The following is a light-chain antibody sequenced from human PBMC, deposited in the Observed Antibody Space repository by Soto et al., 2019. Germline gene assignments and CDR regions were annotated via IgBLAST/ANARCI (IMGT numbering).Light chain of an antibody. J-gene: IGLJ2*01. Sequence: QPVLTQSPSASASLGASVKLTCTLSSGHSSYAIAWHQQQPEKGPRFLMNLNSDGRHSKGDGIPDRFSGSSSGAERYLTISSLQSEDEADYYCQTWGPGIRVVFGGGTKLTVL. CDR1: SGHSSYA. CDR3: QTWGPGIRVV. CDR2: LNSDGRH. V-gene: IGLV4-69*01.